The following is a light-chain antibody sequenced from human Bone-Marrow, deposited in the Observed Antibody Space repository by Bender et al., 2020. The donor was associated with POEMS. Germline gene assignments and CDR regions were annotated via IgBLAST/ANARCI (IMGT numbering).Light chain of an antibody. J-gene: IGLJ2*01. Sequence: QSALTQPASVSGSPGQSITISCAGTSTDVGGYNLVSWYQHHPDKAPKLIIYEVSNRPSGVPDRFSGSKSGNTASLTISGLQAEDEADYYCSSYTSSSSFVFGGGTQLTVL. CDR3: SSYTSSSSFV. CDR1: STDVGGYNL. CDR2: EVS. V-gene: IGLV2-14*02.